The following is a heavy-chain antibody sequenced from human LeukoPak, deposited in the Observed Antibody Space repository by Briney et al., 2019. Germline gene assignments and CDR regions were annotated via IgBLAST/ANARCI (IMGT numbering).Heavy chain of an antibody. V-gene: IGHV4-38-2*02. Sequence: SETLSLTCSGSNYSISNSLYWGWLRQPPGKGLEWIGSIYRSGSTFYNPSLKSRVTISVDTSKNQFSLKLSSVTAADTAVYYCARDSSNWNAFDIWGQGTMVTVSS. J-gene: IGHJ3*02. D-gene: IGHD6-13*01. CDR2: IYRSGST. CDR1: NYSISNSLY. CDR3: ARDSSNWNAFDI.